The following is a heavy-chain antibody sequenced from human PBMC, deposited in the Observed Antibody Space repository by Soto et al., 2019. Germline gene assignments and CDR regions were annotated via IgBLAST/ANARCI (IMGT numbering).Heavy chain of an antibody. V-gene: IGHV4-61*01. CDR2: IYYSGST. J-gene: IGHJ6*02. D-gene: IGHD6-13*01. CDR1: GGSVSSGSYY. CDR3: ARSWSSWYGVSVYYYYGMDV. Sequence: SETLSLTCTVSGGSVSSGSYYWSWIRQPPGKGLEWVGYIYYSGSTNYNPSLKSRVTISVDTSKNQFSLKLSSVTAADTAVYYCARSWSSWYGVSVYYYYGMDVWGQGTTVTVS.